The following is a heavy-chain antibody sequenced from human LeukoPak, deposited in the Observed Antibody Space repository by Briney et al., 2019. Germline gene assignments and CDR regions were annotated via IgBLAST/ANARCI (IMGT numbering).Heavy chain of an antibody. V-gene: IGHV3-66*01. Sequence: PGGSLRLSCAASEFSVGSNYMTWVRQAPGKGLEWVSLIYSGGSTYYADSVKGRFTISRDNSKNTLYLQMNSLRAEDTALYYCARVRSSGWYSKYDYWGQGTLVTVSS. J-gene: IGHJ4*02. CDR2: IYSGGST. D-gene: IGHD6-19*01. CDR1: EFSVGSNY. CDR3: ARVRSSGWYSKYDY.